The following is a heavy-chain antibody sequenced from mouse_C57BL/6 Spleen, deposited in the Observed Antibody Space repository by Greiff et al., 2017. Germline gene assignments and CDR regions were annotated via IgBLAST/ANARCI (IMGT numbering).Heavy chain of an antibody. Sequence: QVQLQQPGAELVMPGASVKLSCKASGYTFTSYWMHWVKQRPGQGLEWIGEIDPSDSYTNYNQKFKGKSTLTVDKSSRTAYMQLSSLTSEDSAVYYCEREVTTDSHWYFDVWGTGTTVTVSS. D-gene: IGHD2-2*01. J-gene: IGHJ1*03. CDR1: GYTFTSYW. V-gene: IGHV1-69*01. CDR3: EREVTTDSHWYFDV. CDR2: IDPSDSYT.